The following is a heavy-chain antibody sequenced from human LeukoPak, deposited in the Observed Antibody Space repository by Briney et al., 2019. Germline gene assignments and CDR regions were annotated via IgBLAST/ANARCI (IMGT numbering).Heavy chain of an antibody. J-gene: IGHJ6*02. CDR2: IYYSGST. V-gene: IGHV4-59*08. D-gene: IGHD2-15*01. CDR3: ARLCSGGSCYSGPFWYYYHYGMDV. CDR1: GGSISSYY. Sequence: SETLSLTCTVSGGSISSYYWSWIRQPPGKGLEWIGYIYYSGSTNYNPSLKSRVTISVDTSKNQFSLKLSSVTAADTAVYYCARLCSGGSCYSGPFWYYYHYGMDVWGQGTTVTVSS.